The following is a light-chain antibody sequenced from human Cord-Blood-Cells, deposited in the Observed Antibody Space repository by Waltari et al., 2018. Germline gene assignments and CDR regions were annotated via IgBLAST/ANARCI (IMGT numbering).Light chain of an antibody. J-gene: IGKJ1*01. V-gene: IGKV1-5*03. CDR1: QSISSW. CDR2: KAS. Sequence: DIQMTQSPSTLSASVGDRVTLTCRASQSISSWLALYQQKPGKAPKLLIYKASSLESGVPARFSGSGAGTEFTLTISSLQPDDFATYYCQQYNSYSRTFGQGTKVEIK. CDR3: QQYNSYSRT.